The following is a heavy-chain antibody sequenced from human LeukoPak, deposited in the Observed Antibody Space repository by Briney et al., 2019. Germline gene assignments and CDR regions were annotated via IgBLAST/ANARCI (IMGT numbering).Heavy chain of an antibody. Sequence: ASVKLSCKASGYTFTSYGISWVRQAPGQGHEWMGWISAYNGNTNYAQKLQGRVTMTTETSTSTAYMELRSLRSDDTAVYYCARERDPHGQWLAGNWFDPWGQGTLVTVSS. J-gene: IGHJ5*02. CDR1: GYTFTSYG. D-gene: IGHD6-19*01. CDR3: ARERDPHGQWLAGNWFDP. V-gene: IGHV1-18*01. CDR2: ISAYNGNT.